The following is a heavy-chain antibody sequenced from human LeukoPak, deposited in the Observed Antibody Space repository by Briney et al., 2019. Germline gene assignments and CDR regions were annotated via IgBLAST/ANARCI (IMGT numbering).Heavy chain of an antibody. CDR3: ATGITMVRGVMGYNWFDP. Sequence: ASVKVSCKVSGYTLTELSMHWVRQAPGKGLEWMGGFDPGDGETIYAQKFQGRVTMTEDTSTDTAYMELSSLRSEDTAVYYCATGITMVRGVMGYNWFDPWGQGTLVTVSS. V-gene: IGHV1-24*01. D-gene: IGHD3-10*01. J-gene: IGHJ5*02. CDR2: FDPGDGET. CDR1: GYTLTELS.